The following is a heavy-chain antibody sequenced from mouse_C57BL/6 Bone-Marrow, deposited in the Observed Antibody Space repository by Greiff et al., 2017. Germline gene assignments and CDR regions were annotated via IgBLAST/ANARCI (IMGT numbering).Heavy chain of an antibody. D-gene: IGHD2-3*01. CDR3: ARGSYDGYYVWFAY. V-gene: IGHV1-4*01. CDR1: GYTFTSYT. Sequence: VQLQQSGAELARPGASVKMSCTASGYTFTSYTMHWVKQRPGQGLEWIGYINPSSGYTKYNQKFKDKATLTADKSSSTAYMQLSSLTSEDSAVYYCARGSYDGYYVWFAYWGQGTLVTVSA. CDR2: INPSSGYT. J-gene: IGHJ3*01.